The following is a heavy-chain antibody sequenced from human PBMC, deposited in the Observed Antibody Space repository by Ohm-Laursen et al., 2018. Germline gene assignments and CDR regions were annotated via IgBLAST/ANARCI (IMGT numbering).Heavy chain of an antibody. D-gene: IGHD1-1*01. CDR2: ISYDGGNK. CDR3: ARDDSERLYYNYGLDV. Sequence: SLRLSCSASGFTFNRHGMHWVRQAPGKALEWVALISYDGGNKYYADFVRGRFTIPRDQSKNTMFLQMSNLSFDDTAIYYCARDDSERLYYNYGLDVWGQGTTVTVSS. J-gene: IGHJ6*02. V-gene: IGHV3-30*03. CDR1: GFTFNRHG.